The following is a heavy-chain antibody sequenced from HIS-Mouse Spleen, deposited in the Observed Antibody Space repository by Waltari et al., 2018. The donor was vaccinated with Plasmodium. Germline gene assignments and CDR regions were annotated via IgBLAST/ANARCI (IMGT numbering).Heavy chain of an antibody. Sequence: QVQLVQSGAEVKKPGASVKVSCKASGYTFTGYYMHWVRQAPGQGLEWRGWINPNRGGTNYAEKFQGRVTMTSDTSISTAYMELSRLRSDDTAVYYCARVLGYKAAAGTFVEYFQHWGQGTLVTVSS. CDR3: ARVLGYKAAAGTFVEYFQH. CDR2: INPNRGGT. D-gene: IGHD6-13*01. CDR1: GYTFTGYY. V-gene: IGHV1-2*02. J-gene: IGHJ1*01.